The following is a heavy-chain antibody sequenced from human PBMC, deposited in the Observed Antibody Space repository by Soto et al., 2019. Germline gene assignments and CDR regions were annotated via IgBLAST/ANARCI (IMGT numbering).Heavy chain of an antibody. D-gene: IGHD3-10*01. J-gene: IGHJ6*02. Sequence: QVQLVQSGAEVKKPGASVKVSCKASGYTFTGYYMHWVRQAPGQGLEWMGWINPNSGGTNYAQKFQGWVTMTRDTSISTAYMELSRLRSDDTAVYYCAREMMIAYGSGSYRLRYYYGMDVWGQGTTVTVSS. CDR3: AREMMIAYGSGSYRLRYYYGMDV. CDR2: INPNSGGT. V-gene: IGHV1-2*04. CDR1: GYTFTGYY.